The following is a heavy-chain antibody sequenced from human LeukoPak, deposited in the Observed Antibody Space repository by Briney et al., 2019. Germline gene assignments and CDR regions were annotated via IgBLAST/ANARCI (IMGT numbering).Heavy chain of an antibody. V-gene: IGHV3-23*01. J-gene: IGHJ4*02. CDR2: ISGSGGST. CDR1: GFTFSSYA. CDR3: AKHLGGSYYGRSYSDY. D-gene: IGHD1-26*01. Sequence: GGSLRLSCAASGFTFSSYAMSWVRQAPGKGLEWVSAISGSGGSTYYADSVKGRFTISRDNSKNTLYLQMNSLRAEDTAVYYCAKHLGGSYYGRSYSDYWGQGTLVTVSS.